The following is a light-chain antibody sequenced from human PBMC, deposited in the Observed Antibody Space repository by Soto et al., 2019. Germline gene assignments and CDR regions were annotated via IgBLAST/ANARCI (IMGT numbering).Light chain of an antibody. J-gene: IGKJ5*01. V-gene: IGKV1-8*01. CDR2: AAS. CDR3: QQYYSYPLT. Sequence: AIRMTQSPSSLSASTGDRVTITCRASQGISSYVAWYQQKPGKAPKLLIYAASTLQSGVPSRFSGSGSGTDFTLTISCLQSEDFATYYCQQYYSYPLTFGQGTRLEIK. CDR1: QGISSY.